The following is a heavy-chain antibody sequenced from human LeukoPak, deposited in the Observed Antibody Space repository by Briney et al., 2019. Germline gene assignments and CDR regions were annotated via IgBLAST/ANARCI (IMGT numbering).Heavy chain of an antibody. CDR3: ARDRHCSSTSCYFRYYYYYGMDV. CDR2: ISAYNGNT. CDR1: GYTFTSYG. D-gene: IGHD2-2*01. Sequence: GASVKVSCKASGYTFTSYGIIWVRQAPGQGLEWMGWISAYNGNTNYAQKLQGRVTMTTDTSTSTAYMELRSLRSDDTAVYYCARDRHCSSTSCYFRYYYYYGMDVWGQGTTVTVSS. V-gene: IGHV1-18*01. J-gene: IGHJ6*02.